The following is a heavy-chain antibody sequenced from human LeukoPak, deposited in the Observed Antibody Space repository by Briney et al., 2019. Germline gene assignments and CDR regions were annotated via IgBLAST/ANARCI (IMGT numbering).Heavy chain of an antibody. CDR1: GFTFSNYA. D-gene: IGHD3-3*01. J-gene: IGHJ4*02. CDR3: AKEGSDFWSGYLRYFDY. Sequence: PGGSLRLSCAASGFTFSNYAMSWVRQAPGKGLEWVSSASGSGGSTYYADSVKGRFTISRDNSKNTLYLQMNSLRAEDTAVYYCAKEGSDFWSGYLRYFDYWGQGTLVTVSS. V-gene: IGHV3-23*01. CDR2: ASGSGGST.